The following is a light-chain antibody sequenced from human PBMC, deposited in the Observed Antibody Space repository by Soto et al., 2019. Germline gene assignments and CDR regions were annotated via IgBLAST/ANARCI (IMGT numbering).Light chain of an antibody. CDR3: ISYTNRRIYV. J-gene: IGLJ1*01. CDR1: SSDIGAGYD. CDR2: GNN. Sequence: QSVLTQTPSVSGAPGQRVTISCTGSSSDIGAGYDVHWYQQFPGTAPKLLIYGNNNRPSGVPDRFSGSKSGTSASLAITGLQAEDEAYYYCISYTNRRIYVFGTGTKLTVL. V-gene: IGLV1-40*01.